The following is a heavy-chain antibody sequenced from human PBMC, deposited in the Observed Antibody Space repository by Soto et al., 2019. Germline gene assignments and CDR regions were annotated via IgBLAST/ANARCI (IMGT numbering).Heavy chain of an antibody. J-gene: IGHJ6*02. Sequence: SETLSLTCTVSGASISSSNYYWGWIRHPPGRGLEWIGTMYYSGKTYYNPSLKSRVTTSVDTSKNQFSLKLSAATATATAVYYCARHGNTVTTGYYYGMDVWGQGTTVTVSS. CDR3: ARHGNTVTTGYYYGMDV. D-gene: IGHD4-17*01. CDR2: MYYSGKT. V-gene: IGHV4-39*01. CDR1: GASISSSNYY.